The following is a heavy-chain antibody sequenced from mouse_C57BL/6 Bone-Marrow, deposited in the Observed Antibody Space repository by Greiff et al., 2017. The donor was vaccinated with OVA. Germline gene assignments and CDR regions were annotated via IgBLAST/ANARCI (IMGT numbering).Heavy chain of an antibody. CDR3: ASRDYSNYYWYFDV. CDR2: ISSGSSTI. CDR1: GFTFSDYG. J-gene: IGHJ1*03. V-gene: IGHV5-17*01. Sequence: EVKLVESGGGLVKPGGSLKLSCAASGFTFSDYGMHWVRQAPEKGLEWVAYISSGSSTIYYADTVKGRFTISRDNAKNTLFLQMTSLRSEDTAMYYCASRDYSNYYWYFDVWGTGTTVTVSS. D-gene: IGHD2-5*01.